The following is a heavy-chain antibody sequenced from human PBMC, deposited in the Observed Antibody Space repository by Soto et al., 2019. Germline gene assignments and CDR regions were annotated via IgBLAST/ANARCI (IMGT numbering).Heavy chain of an antibody. CDR2: ISSSSSYI. Sequence: GSLRLSCAASGFTFSSYSMNWVRQAPGKGLEWVSSISSSSSYIYYADSVKGRFTISRDNAKNSLYLQMNSLRAEDTAVYYCARKGHYGDYAAFDIWGQGIMVTVSS. CDR3: ARKGHYGDYAAFDI. V-gene: IGHV3-21*01. CDR1: GFTFSSYS. D-gene: IGHD4-17*01. J-gene: IGHJ3*02.